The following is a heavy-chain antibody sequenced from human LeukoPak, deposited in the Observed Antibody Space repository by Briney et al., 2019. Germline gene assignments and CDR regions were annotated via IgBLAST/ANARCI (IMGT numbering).Heavy chain of an antibody. Sequence: SETLSLTCTVSGGSISSYYWSWIRQPPGKGLEWIGYIYYSGSTNYNPSLKSRVTISVDTSKNQFSLKLSSVTAADTAVYYGARAIGNYYDSSGYYSVWFDPWGQGTLVTVSS. D-gene: IGHD3-22*01. J-gene: IGHJ5*02. CDR3: ARAIGNYYDSSGYYSVWFDP. CDR1: GGSISSYY. CDR2: IYYSGST. V-gene: IGHV4-59*01.